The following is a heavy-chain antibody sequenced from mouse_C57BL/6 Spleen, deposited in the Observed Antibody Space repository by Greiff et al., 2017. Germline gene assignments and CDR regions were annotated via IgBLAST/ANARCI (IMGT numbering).Heavy chain of an antibody. D-gene: IGHD2-2*01. Sequence: EVKLEESGGGLVQPKGSLKLSCAASGFSFNTYAMNWVRQAPGKGLEWVARIRSKSNNYATYYADSVKDRFTISRDDSESMLYLQMNNLKAEDTAMYYCVRQLYGYGDWYFDVWGTGTTVTVSS. CDR3: VRQLYGYGDWYFDV. V-gene: IGHV10-1*01. J-gene: IGHJ1*03. CDR1: GFSFNTYA. CDR2: IRSKSNNYAT.